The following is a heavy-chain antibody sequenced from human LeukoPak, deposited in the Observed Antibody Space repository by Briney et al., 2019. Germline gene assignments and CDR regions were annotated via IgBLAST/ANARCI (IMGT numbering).Heavy chain of an antibody. J-gene: IGHJ4*02. V-gene: IGHV3-23*01. CDR3: AKVSRFAVVPAAMLDY. Sequence: GGSLRLSCAASGFTFRSYAMSWVRQAPGKGLEWVSAISGSGDIAYYADSVKGRFTMSRDNFKNTLYLQMNSLRAEDTAVYYCAKVSRFAVVPAAMLDYWGQGIQVTVSS. D-gene: IGHD2-2*01. CDR1: GFTFRSYA. CDR2: ISGSGDIA.